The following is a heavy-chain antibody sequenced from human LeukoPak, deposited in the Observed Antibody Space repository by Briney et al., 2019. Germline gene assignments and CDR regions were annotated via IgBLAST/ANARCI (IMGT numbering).Heavy chain of an antibody. CDR3: AARHYYYDSSGYYSLRA. D-gene: IGHD3-22*01. Sequence: GGSLRLSCAASGFTFSSYAMSWVRQAPGKGLEWASAIGGSGGSTYYADSVKGRFTISRDNSKNTLYLQMNSLRAEDTAVYYCAARHYYYDSSGYYSLRAWGQGTLVTVSS. CDR2: IGGSGGST. CDR1: GFTFSSYA. V-gene: IGHV3-23*01. J-gene: IGHJ5*02.